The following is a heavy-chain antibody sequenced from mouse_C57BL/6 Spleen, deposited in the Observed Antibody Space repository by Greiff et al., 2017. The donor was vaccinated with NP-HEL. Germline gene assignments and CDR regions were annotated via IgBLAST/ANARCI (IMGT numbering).Heavy chain of an antibody. CDR3: ARRPRTGEAMDY. Sequence: QVQLQQPGAELVKPGASVKMSCKASGYTFTSYWITWVKQRPGQGLEWIGDIYPGSGSTNYNEKFQSKATLTVDTSSSTAYMQLSSLTSEDSAVYYCARRPRTGEAMDYWGQGTSVTVSS. D-gene: IGHD1-1*01. V-gene: IGHV1-55*01. J-gene: IGHJ4*01. CDR2: IYPGSGST. CDR1: GYTFTSYW.